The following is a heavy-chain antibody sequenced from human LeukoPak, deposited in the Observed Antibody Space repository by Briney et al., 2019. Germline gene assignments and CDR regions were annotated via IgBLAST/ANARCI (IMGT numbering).Heavy chain of an antibody. V-gene: IGHV1-18*01. CDR3: ARDRPSFDY. J-gene: IGHJ4*02. CDR1: GYTFSSYG. Sequence: ASVKVSCKASGYTFSSYGIGWVRQAPGQGLEWMGWISGYNGNTNYAQMFQGRVTMTTDTSTSTAYMELRSLRSDDTAVYYCARDRPSFDYWGQGTLVTVFS. CDR2: ISGYNGNT.